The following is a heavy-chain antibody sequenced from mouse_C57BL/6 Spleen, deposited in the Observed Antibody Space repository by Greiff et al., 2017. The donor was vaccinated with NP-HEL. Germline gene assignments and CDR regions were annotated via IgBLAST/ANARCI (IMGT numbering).Heavy chain of an antibody. V-gene: IGHV5-4*01. CDR3: ARDRRYYGSSYGYFDV. D-gene: IGHD1-1*01. Sequence: EVKLMESGGGLVKPGGSLKLSCAASGFTFSSYAMSWVRQTPEKRLEWVATISDGGSYTYYPDNVQGRFTISRDNAKNNLYLQMSHLKSEDTAMYYCARDRRYYGSSYGYFDVWGTGTTVTVSS. CDR2: ISDGGSYT. J-gene: IGHJ1*03. CDR1: GFTFSSYA.